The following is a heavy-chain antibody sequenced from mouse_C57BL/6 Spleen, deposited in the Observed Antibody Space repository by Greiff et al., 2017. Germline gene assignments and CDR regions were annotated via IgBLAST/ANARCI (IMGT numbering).Heavy chain of an antibody. CDR3: TPNWEQFAY. CDR1: GFNIKDDY. Sequence: EVKLVESGAELVRPGASVKLSCTASGFNIKDDYMHWVKQRPEQGLEWIGWIDPENGDTEYASKFQGKATITADTSSNTAYLQLSSLTSEDTAVYYCTPNWEQFAYWGQGTLVTVSA. D-gene: IGHD4-1*01. J-gene: IGHJ3*01. V-gene: IGHV14-4*01. CDR2: IDPENGDT.